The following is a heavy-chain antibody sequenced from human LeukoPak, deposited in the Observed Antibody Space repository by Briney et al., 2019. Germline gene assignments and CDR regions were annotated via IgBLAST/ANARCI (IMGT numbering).Heavy chain of an antibody. D-gene: IGHD6-19*01. J-gene: IGHJ4*02. CDR3: ARASSDSGWYST. CDR2: IGTAGDT. V-gene: IGHV3-13*01. CDR1: GFTFSSYD. Sequence: GGSLRLSCAASGFTFSSYDMHWVRQATGKGLVWVSAIGTAGDTYYPGSVKGRFTISRENAKNSLYLQMNSLRAEDTAVYYCARASSDSGWYSTWGQGTLVTVSS.